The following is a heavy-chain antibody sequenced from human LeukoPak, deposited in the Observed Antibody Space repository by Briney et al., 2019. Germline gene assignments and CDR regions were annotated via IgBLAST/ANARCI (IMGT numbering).Heavy chain of an antibody. D-gene: IGHD3-22*01. CDR2: INPNSGGT. V-gene: IGHV1-2*02. Sequence: ASVMVSCKASGYTFTDYYMHWVRQAPGQGLEWIGWINPNSGGTNSAQKFQGRVTMTRDTSISTGYMELSRLRSDDTAVYYCARGVSGYFYLFDCWGQGTLVTVSS. J-gene: IGHJ4*02. CDR1: GYTFTDYY. CDR3: ARGVSGYFYLFDC.